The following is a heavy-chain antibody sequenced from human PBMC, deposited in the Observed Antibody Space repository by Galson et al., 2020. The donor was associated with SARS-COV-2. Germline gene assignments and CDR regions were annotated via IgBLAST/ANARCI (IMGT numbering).Heavy chain of an antibody. Sequence: SETLSLTCTVSGGSISSSSYYWGWIRQPPGKGLEWIGSIYYSGSTYYNPSLKSRVTISVDTSKNQFSLKLSSVTAADTAVYYCARLARNCSGGSCYSHPFDYWGQGTLVTVSS. J-gene: IGHJ4*02. V-gene: IGHV4-39*01. CDR3: ARLARNCSGGSCYSHPFDY. CDR2: IYYSGST. D-gene: IGHD2-15*01. CDR1: GGSISSSSYY.